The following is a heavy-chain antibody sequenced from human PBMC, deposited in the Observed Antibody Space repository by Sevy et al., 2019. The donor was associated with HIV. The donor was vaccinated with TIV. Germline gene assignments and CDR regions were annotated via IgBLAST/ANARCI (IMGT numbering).Heavy chain of an antibody. Sequence: SETLSLTCIVSGCSISYYHWTWIRHSPGKGLEWIGYVYYEGGTEYNPTLKSRFTMSVNTSKNKFSLKMRSVTAADTAVYYCARIGNCGGDCYSFDYRGQGTLVTVSS. CDR3: ARIGNCGGDCYSFDY. V-gene: IGHV4-59*13. CDR2: VYYEGGT. D-gene: IGHD2-21*02. CDR1: GCSISYYH. J-gene: IGHJ4*02.